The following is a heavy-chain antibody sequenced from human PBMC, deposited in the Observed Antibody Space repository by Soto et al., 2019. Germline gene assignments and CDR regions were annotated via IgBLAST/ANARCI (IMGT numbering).Heavy chain of an antibody. Sequence: PGGSLRLSCAASGFTFSSYGMHWVRQAPGKGLEWVAVIWYDGSNKYYADSVKGRFTISRDNSKNTLYLQMNSLRAEDTAVYYCARVNQDSSSYYYYYGTDVWGQGTTVTVSS. V-gene: IGHV3-33*01. CDR2: IWYDGSNK. CDR1: GFTFSSYG. CDR3: ARVNQDSSSYYYYYGTDV. D-gene: IGHD6-6*01. J-gene: IGHJ6*02.